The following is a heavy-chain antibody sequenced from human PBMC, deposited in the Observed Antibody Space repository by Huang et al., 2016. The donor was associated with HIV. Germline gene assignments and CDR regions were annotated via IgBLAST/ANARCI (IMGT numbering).Heavy chain of an antibody. CDR1: GASFTGNY. D-gene: IGHD3-3*01. Sequence: QVHLQQWGAGLLKPSETLTLTCAVSGASFTGNYWTWIRQTPGKGLEWIGEINDRGATIYNPSRESRVTMSIDRSKKQFSLRLSSMTAADTAVYYCARQWVLLDYLMGMDVWGQGTTVIVSS. V-gene: IGHV4-34*01. J-gene: IGHJ6*02. CDR3: ARQWVLLDYLMGMDV. CDR2: INDRGAT.